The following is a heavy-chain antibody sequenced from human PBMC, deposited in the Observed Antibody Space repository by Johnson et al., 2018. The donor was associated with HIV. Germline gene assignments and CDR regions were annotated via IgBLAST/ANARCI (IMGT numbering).Heavy chain of an antibody. CDR1: GFTFSSYG. CDR2: IWYDGSNK. CDR3: AKSPEDYGARRGAFDI. V-gene: IGHV3-33*06. D-gene: IGHD4-17*01. J-gene: IGHJ3*02. Sequence: QVQLVESGGGVVQPGRSLRLSCAASGFTFSSYGMHWVRQAPGKGLEWVAVIWYDGSNKYYADSVKGRFTISRDNSKNTLYLQMNSLRAEDTAVYYCAKSPEDYGARRGAFDIWGQGTMVTVSS.